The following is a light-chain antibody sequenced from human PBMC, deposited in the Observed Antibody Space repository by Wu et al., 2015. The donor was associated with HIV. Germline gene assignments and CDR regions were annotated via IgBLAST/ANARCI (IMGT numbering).Light chain of an antibody. CDR3: QKYNTAPWT. CDR1: QTVTSNY. Sequence: EIVLTQSPDTLYLSPGERATLSCRASQTVTSNYLAWYQHKPGQAPRLLIYHSSTRATGISDRFSGSGSGTDFTLTISSLQPEDVATYYCQKYNTAPWTFGQGTKVEMK. J-gene: IGKJ1*01. V-gene: IGKV3D-20*02. CDR2: HSS.